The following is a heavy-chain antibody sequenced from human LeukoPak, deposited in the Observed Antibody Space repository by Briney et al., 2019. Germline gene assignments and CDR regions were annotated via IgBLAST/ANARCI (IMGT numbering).Heavy chain of an antibody. CDR1: GGSFSGYY. J-gene: IGHJ4*02. D-gene: IGHD1-7*01. CDR2: INHSGST. CDR3: ARHILKGTSLDY. V-gene: IGHV4-34*01. Sequence: SETLSLTCAVYGGSFSGYYWSWIRQPPGKGLEWIGEINHSGSTNYNPSLKSRVTISVDTSKNQFSLKLSSVTAADTAVYYCARHILKGTSLDYWRQGTLVTVSS.